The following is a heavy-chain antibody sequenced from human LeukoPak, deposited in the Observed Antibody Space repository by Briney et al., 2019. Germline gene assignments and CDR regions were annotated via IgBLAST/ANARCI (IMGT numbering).Heavy chain of an antibody. CDR1: GGSFSGYY. V-gene: IGHV4-34*01. CDR2: INHSGST. CDR3: ARFYGSGHYFDY. Sequence: PSETLSLTCAVYGGSFSGYYWSWIRQPPGKGLEWIGEINHSGSTNYNPSLKSRVTISVDTSKNQFSLKLSSVTAADTAVYYCARFYGSGHYFDYWGQGTLATVSS. J-gene: IGHJ4*02. D-gene: IGHD3-10*01.